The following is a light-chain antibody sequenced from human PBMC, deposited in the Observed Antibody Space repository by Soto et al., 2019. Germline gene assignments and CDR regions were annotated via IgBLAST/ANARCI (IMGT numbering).Light chain of an antibody. J-gene: IGKJ2*01. Sequence: DIVMTQSPDSLAVSLGERATINCKSSQSVLYSSNNKNYLAWYQKKPGQPPKLLIYWASIRESGVPDRFSGSGSGTDFTLTISSLQAEDVAVYYCQQYYITGRTFGQGTKLEIK. CDR1: QSVLYSSNNKNY. CDR3: QQYYITGRT. CDR2: WAS. V-gene: IGKV4-1*01.